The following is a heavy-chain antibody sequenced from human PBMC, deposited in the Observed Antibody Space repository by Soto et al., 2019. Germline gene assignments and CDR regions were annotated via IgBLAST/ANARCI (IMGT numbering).Heavy chain of an antibody. CDR2: IRSKANSYAT. CDR3: TSVMTTVTTGGFYYYMDV. CDR1: GFTFSGSA. Sequence: PGGSLRLSCAASGFTFSGSAMHWVRQASGKGLEWVGRIRSKANSYATAYAASVKGRFTISRDDSKNTAYLQMNSLKTEDTAVYYCTSVMTTVTTGGFYYYMDVWGKGTTVTVSS. V-gene: IGHV3-73*01. J-gene: IGHJ6*03. D-gene: IGHD4-4*01.